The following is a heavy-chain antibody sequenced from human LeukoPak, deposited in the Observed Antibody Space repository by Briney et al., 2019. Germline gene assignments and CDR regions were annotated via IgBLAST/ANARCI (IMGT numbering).Heavy chain of an antibody. CDR1: GGSISSGSYY. J-gene: IGHJ6*03. CDR2: IYTSGST. D-gene: IGHD6-6*01. V-gene: IGHV4-61*02. CDR3: ARDQGRRTAARSVDYYYMDV. Sequence: SQTLSLTCTVPGGSISSGSYYWSWIRQPAGKGLEWIGRIYTSGSTNYNPSLKSRVTISVDTSKNQFSLKLSSVTAADTAVYYCARDQGRRTAARSVDYYYMDVWGKGTTVTVSS.